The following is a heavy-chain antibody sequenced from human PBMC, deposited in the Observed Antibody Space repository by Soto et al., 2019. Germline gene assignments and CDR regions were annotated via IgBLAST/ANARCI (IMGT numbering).Heavy chain of an antibody. V-gene: IGHV3-74*03. J-gene: IGHJ5*02. Sequence: EVQLVESGGGLVQPGGSLILSCAASGFTFSNYWMVWVRQARRKGLVWFSRIICDGHYTTYADSVKGRFTISRDNAKNPGYRPIISLRVEYTDVYYCARGILGSGTANYHWGQRTMVTVAS. D-gene: IGHD3-10*01. CDR3: ARGILGSGTANYH. CDR2: IICDGHYT. CDR1: GFTFSNYW.